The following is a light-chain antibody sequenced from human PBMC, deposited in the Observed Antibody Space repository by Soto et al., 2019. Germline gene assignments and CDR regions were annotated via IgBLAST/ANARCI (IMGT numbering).Light chain of an antibody. CDR3: FSYSTSSSLYV. V-gene: IGLV2-14*01. J-gene: IGLJ1*01. CDR1: SSDVGGYNH. Sequence: QSALTQPASVSGSPGQSITISCTGTSSDVGGYNHVSWYQQHPGKAPKLIIYEVRNRPSGVSNRFSGSKSGDTASLTISGLQAEDEAEYSCFSYSTSSSLYVFGSGTKLTVL. CDR2: EVR.